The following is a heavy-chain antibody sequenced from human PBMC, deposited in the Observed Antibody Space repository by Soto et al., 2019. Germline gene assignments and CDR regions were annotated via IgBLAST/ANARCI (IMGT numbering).Heavy chain of an antibody. V-gene: IGHV4-59*01. Sequence: PSETLSLPCTVSGGSISSYYWSWIRQPPGKGLEWIGYIYYSGSTNYNPSLKSRVTISVDTSKNQFSLKLSSVTAADTAVYYCARAKKYSPFDPCGQGTLVTFSS. CDR1: GGSISSYY. CDR2: IYYSGST. CDR3: ARAKKYSPFDP. D-gene: IGHD6-6*01. J-gene: IGHJ5*02.